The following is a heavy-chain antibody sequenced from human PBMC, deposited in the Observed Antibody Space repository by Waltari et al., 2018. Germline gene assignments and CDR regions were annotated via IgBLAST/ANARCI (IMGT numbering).Heavy chain of an antibody. CDR3: ARVAVAGIDY. D-gene: IGHD6-19*01. V-gene: IGHV4-34*01. CDR2: INQSGST. Sequence: QVQLQQWGAGLLKPSETLSLTCAVYGGSFSGYYWSWIRQPPGKGLEWIGEINQSGSTNYNPSLKSRVTISVDTSKNQFSLKLSSVTAADTAVYYCARVAVAGIDYWGQGTLVTVSS. J-gene: IGHJ4*02. CDR1: GGSFSGYY.